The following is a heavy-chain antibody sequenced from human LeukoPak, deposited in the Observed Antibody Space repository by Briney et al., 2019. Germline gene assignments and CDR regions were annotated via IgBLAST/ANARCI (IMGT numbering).Heavy chain of an antibody. V-gene: IGHV3-23*01. Sequence: PGGSLRLSCAVSGFTFRNYAMSWVRQAPGKGLEWVSSISDGGNTYYPDSVKGRFTISRDNSRNTLYLQMSGLRAEDSALYYCAKRGVTIGFWNAFHIWGQGTMVTVSS. CDR2: ISDGGNT. J-gene: IGHJ3*02. D-gene: IGHD3-10*01. CDR1: GFTFRNYA. CDR3: AKRGVTIGFWNAFHI.